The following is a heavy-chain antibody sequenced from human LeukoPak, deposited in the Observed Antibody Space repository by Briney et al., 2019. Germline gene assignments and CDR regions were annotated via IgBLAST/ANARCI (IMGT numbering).Heavy chain of an antibody. Sequence: GGSLRLSCIVSGFTVSSTLMDWVRQAPGKGLEWVSVIYDNGGTAYAASVKSRFTISRDTSKNMVYLQMNSLRAEDSAVYYCARGQTTSDAFDIWGQGTMVTVSS. CDR3: ARGQTTSDAFDI. D-gene: IGHD4-17*01. CDR1: GFTVSSTL. J-gene: IGHJ3*02. CDR2: IYDNGGT. V-gene: IGHV3-66*02.